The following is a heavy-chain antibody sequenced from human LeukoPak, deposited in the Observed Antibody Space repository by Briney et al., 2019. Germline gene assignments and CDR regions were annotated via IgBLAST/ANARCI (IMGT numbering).Heavy chain of an antibody. CDR3: ARRGSTDY. CDR2: IKEDGSEK. V-gene: IGHV3-7*03. J-gene: IGHJ4*02. Sequence: GGSLRLSRAASGFSFSGYWMTWVRQAAGTGLEWVANIKEDGSEKYYADFVKGRFTISRDNAKNSLDLQMNSLRAEDTAVYYCARRGSTDYWGQGTLVTVSS. CDR1: GFSFSGYW. D-gene: IGHD2/OR15-2a*01.